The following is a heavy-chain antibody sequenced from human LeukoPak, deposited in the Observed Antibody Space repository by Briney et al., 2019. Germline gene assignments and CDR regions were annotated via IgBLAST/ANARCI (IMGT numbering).Heavy chain of an antibody. CDR2: INPSGGST. CDR1: GYTFTSYC. D-gene: IGHD4-17*01. J-gene: IGHJ3*02. Sequence: ASVKVSCKASGYTFTSYCMHWVRQAPGQGLEWMGIINPSGGSTSYAQKFQGRVTMTRDTSTSTVYMELSSLRSEDTAVYYCARVPYGEGDAFDIWGQGTMVTVSS. CDR3: ARVPYGEGDAFDI. V-gene: IGHV1-46*01.